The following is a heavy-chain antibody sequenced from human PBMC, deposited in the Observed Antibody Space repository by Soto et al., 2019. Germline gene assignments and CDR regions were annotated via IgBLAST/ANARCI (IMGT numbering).Heavy chain of an antibody. CDR2: FYSSGSP. D-gene: IGHD3-22*01. V-gene: IGHV4-59*01. Sequence: SETLSLTCTVSGGSLIGYYWIWIRQPPGKGLEWIGDFYSSGSPHHNPSLKNRVSISEDRSKNEFSLKLSSVTAADTAIYYCAREFYYDSSGIGFDSWGQGTLVTVSS. J-gene: IGHJ4*02. CDR3: AREFYYDSSGIGFDS. CDR1: GGSLIGYY.